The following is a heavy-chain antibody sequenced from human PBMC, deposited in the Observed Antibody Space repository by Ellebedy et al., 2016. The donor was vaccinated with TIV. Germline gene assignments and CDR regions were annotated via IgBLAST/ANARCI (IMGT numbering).Heavy chain of an antibody. J-gene: IGHJ4*02. D-gene: IGHD1-26*01. Sequence: SQTLSLTCVISGDSVSSNSVAWNWTRQSPSRGLEWLGRTYYRSKWYRQYAVSLKSRVILNQDTSKNQFSLQLNSVIPEDTAVYYCARWDHALSHIDSWGQGTLVTVSS. CDR2: TYYRSKWYR. CDR3: ARWDHALSHIDS. V-gene: IGHV6-1*01. CDR1: GDSVSSNSVA.